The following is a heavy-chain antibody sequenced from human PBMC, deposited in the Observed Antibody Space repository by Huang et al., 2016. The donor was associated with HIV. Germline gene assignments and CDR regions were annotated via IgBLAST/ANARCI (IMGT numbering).Heavy chain of an antibody. V-gene: IGHV3-21*01. D-gene: IGHD2-15*01. J-gene: IGHJ4*03. CDR3: ARGGPVGYFNL. Sequence: EVQLEESGGALVKPGGSLRLSCAATGFLFTTFTMHWVRRAPGKGLEWVSSMSGSGSSIYYADAVKGRFTISRDNTKKSLYLQMSSLSVDDTAFYFCARGGPVGYFNLWGHGTLVSVSS. CDR2: MSGSGSSI. CDR1: GFLFTTFT.